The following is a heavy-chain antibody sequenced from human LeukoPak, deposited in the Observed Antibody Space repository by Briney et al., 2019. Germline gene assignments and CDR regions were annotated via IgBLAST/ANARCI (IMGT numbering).Heavy chain of an antibody. V-gene: IGHV3-66*01. CDR3: ARGGDGYNFSFDY. D-gene: IGHD5-24*01. J-gene: IGHJ4*02. CDR2: LYSGGGT. CDR1: GFTVTSNY. Sequence: GGSLRLSCAASGFTVTSNYMYWVRQAQGKGLEWVSVLYSGGGTYYADSVKGRFTISRDNSKNTLYLQINSLTAEDTAVYHCARGGDGYNFSFDYWGQGTLVTVSS.